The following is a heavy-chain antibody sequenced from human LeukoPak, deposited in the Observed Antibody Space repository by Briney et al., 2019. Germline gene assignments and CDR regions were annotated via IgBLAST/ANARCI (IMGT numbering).Heavy chain of an antibody. CDR1: GFTFSSYW. J-gene: IGHJ4*02. D-gene: IGHD2-2*01. CDR2: IKQDGSEK. CDR3: ARTRGCSSTSCYYTPYYFDY. Sequence: GGSLRLSCAASGFTFSSYWMSWVRQAPGKGLEWVANIKQDGSEKYYVDSVKGRFTISRDNAKNSLYLQMYSLRAEDTAVYYCARTRGCSSTSCYYTPYYFDYWGQGTLVTVSS. V-gene: IGHV3-7*01.